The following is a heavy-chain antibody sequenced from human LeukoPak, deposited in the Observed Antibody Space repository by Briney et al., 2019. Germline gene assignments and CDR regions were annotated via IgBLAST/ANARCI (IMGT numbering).Heavy chain of an antibody. J-gene: IGHJ6*02. D-gene: IGHD6-13*01. Sequence: GGSLRLSCAASGFPFNTYAMHWVRQAPGKGLEWVALISRDGDNEYYADSVKGRFTISRDNSKNTLYLQMNSLRAEDTAVYFCAKSYSSAWYAYSMDVWGQGTTVTVSS. CDR1: GFPFNTYA. CDR3: AKSYSSAWYAYSMDV. CDR2: ISRDGDNE. V-gene: IGHV3-30*04.